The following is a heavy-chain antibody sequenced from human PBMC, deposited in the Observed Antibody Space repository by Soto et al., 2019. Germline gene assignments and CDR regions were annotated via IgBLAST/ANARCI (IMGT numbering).Heavy chain of an antibody. D-gene: IGHD3-9*01. CDR1: GFTFSSYA. J-gene: IGHJ4*02. V-gene: IGHV3-23*01. CDR2: ISGSGGST. Sequence: GGSLRLSCAASGFTFSSYAMSWVRQAPGKGLEWVSAISGSGGSTYYADSVKGRFTISRDNSKNTLYLQMNSLRAEDTAVYYCAKYEAAGYDILTGYYPRFYYFDYWGQGTLVTVSS. CDR3: AKYEAAGYDILTGYYPRFYYFDY.